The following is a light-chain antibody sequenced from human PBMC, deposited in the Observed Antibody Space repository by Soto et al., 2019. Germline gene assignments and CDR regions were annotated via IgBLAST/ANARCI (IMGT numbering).Light chain of an antibody. CDR3: QQFNTFSYT. Sequence: DVQMTQSPSTLSASVGDRVTITCLASQSINTWLAWYQQKPGKPPRLLIYDASNLATGVPSRFTGSGSGTEFTLTISSLQPDDFATYYCQQFNTFSYTFGQGTKLEIK. V-gene: IGKV1-5*01. CDR2: DAS. J-gene: IGKJ2*01. CDR1: QSINTW.